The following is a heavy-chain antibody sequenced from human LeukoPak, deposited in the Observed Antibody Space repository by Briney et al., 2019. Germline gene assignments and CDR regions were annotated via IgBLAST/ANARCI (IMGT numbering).Heavy chain of an antibody. D-gene: IGHD6-19*01. CDR1: GXTFSDYY. CDR2: ISSSSSYT. V-gene: IGHV3-11*05. Sequence: GGSLRLSCAASGXTFSDYYVSWIRQAPGKGLEWVSYISSSSSYTNYADSVKGRFTISRDNAKNSLYLQMNSLRAEDTAVYYCARDLLGWLVRNYYGMDVWGQGTTVTVSS. CDR3: ARDLLGWLVRNYYGMDV. J-gene: IGHJ6*02.